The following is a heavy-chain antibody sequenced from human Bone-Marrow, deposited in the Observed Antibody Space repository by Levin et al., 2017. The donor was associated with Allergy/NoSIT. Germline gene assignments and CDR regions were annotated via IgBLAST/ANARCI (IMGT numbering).Heavy chain of an antibody. CDR2: IHNSSGST. J-gene: IGHJ4*02. D-gene: IGHD3-10*01. V-gene: IGHV3-23*01. Sequence: GGSLRLSCAASGFTFSSYAMSWVRQAPGKGLEWVSSIHNSSGSTHYADSVKGRFTISRDNSKNRLYLQMYSLRGEDTAVYYCAKDLLYFYGSGSYDFWGQGTLVTVSS. CDR1: GFTFSSYA. CDR3: AKDLLYFYGSGSYDF.